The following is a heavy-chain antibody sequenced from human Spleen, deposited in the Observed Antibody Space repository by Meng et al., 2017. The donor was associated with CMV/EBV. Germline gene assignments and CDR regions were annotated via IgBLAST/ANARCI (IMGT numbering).Heavy chain of an antibody. J-gene: IGHJ5*02. CDR3: AREYCSGGSCYSAGGWFDP. V-gene: IGHV3-30-3*01. CDR2: ISYDGSNK. CDR1: GFTFSSYA. D-gene: IGHD2-15*01. Sequence: GSLRLSCAASGFTFSSYAMHWVRQAPGKGLEWVAVISYDGSNKYYADSVKGRFTISRDNSKNTLYLQMNSLRAEDTAVYYCAREYCSGGSCYSAGGWFDPWGQGTLVTVSS.